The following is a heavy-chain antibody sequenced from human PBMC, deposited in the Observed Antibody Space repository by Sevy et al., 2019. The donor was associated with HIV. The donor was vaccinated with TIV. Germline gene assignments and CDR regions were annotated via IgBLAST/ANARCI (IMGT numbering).Heavy chain of an antibody. CDR2: IIPIFGTS. Sequence: ASVKVSCKASGGTFSSYAISWVRQAPGQGLEWMGGIIPIFGTSNYAQKFQGRVTITADESTSTAYMELSSLRSEDTAVDYCARAPLYSSGWYGRRYYYLMDVWGKGTTVTVSS. J-gene: IGHJ6*03. V-gene: IGHV1-69*13. D-gene: IGHD6-19*01. CDR3: ARAPLYSSGWYGRRYYYLMDV. CDR1: GGTFSSYA.